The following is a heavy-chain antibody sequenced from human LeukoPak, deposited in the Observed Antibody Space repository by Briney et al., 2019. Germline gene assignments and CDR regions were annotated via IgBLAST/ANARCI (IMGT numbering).Heavy chain of an antibody. CDR2: INPNSGGT. J-gene: IGHJ4*02. Sequence: VASVKVSCKASGYTFTGYYMHWVRQAPGQGLEWMGWINPNSGGTNYAQTFQGRVTMTRDTSISTAYMELSRLRSDDTAVYYCARMDYDFWSVLDYWGQGTLVTVSS. V-gene: IGHV1-2*02. CDR3: ARMDYDFWSVLDY. D-gene: IGHD3-3*01. CDR1: GYTFTGYY.